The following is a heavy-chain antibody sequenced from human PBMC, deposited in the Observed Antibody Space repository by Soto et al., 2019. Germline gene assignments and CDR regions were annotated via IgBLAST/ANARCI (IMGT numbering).Heavy chain of an antibody. CDR1: GGTFSTYA. CDR2: IIPIFGTA. V-gene: IGHV1-69*13. Sequence: SVKVSFKPSGGTFSTYAINWLRQAPGQGLEWMGGIIPIFGTANYAQKFQGRVTITADESTSTAYMEVSSLRSEDTAVYYCAREYVSVASAGQFYFDSWGQGTLVTVSS. J-gene: IGHJ4*02. CDR3: AREYVSVASAGQFYFDS. D-gene: IGHD6-13*01.